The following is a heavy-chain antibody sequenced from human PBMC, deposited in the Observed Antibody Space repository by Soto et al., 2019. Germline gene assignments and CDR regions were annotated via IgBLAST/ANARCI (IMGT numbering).Heavy chain of an antibody. Sequence: GGSLRLSCATSGFTFSTYAMHWVRQAPGKGLEYVSAISCNGRSTYYANSVKGRFTISRDNSKNTLYLQMDSLRAEDMAVYYCARDRCTNGVCYAPSDYWGQGTLVTVSS. CDR3: ARDRCTNGVCYAPSDY. D-gene: IGHD2-8*01. J-gene: IGHJ4*02. V-gene: IGHV3-64*01. CDR2: ISCNGRST. CDR1: GFTFSTYA.